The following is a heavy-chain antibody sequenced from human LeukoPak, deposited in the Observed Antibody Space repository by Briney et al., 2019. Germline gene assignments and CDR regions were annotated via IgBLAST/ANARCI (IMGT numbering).Heavy chain of an antibody. CDR3: ARDSFNEGFGELLPDY. Sequence: PGGSLRLSCAASGFTFSSYSMNWVRQAPGKGLEWVSYISSSSTIYYADSVKGRFTISRDNAKNSLYLQMNSLRAEDTAVYYCARDSFNEGFGELLPDYWGQGTLVTVSS. D-gene: IGHD3-10*01. CDR2: ISSSSTI. CDR1: GFTFSSYS. J-gene: IGHJ4*02. V-gene: IGHV3-48*04.